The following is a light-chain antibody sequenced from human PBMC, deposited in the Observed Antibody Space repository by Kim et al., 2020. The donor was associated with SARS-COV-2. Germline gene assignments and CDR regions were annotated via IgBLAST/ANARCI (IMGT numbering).Light chain of an antibody. CDR2: DAS. CDR3: QQRSNWPLT. V-gene: IGKV3-11*01. J-gene: IGKJ4*01. CDR1: QSISSY. Sequence: EIVLTQSPATLSLSPGERATLSCRASQSISSYLVWYQQKSGQAPRLLIYDASNRATGIPARFSGSGSGTDFTLTISSLEPEDFAVYYCQQRSNWPLTFGGGTKVDIK.